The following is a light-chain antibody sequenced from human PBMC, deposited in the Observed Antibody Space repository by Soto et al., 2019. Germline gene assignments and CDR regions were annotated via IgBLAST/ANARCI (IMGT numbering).Light chain of an antibody. CDR1: QTISSW. CDR3: QQYNSYPLP. Sequence: DIQMTQSPSTLSASVGDRVTITCRASQTISSWLAWYQQRPGKAPKLLIYKASSLESGVPSRFSGSGSGTEFTLTISSLQPDDFGRYYCQQYNSYPLPFGGGTKVEIK. V-gene: IGKV1-5*03. J-gene: IGKJ4*01. CDR2: KAS.